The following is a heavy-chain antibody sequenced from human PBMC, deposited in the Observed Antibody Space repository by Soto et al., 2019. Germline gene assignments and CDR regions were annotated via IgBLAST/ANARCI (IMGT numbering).Heavy chain of an antibody. J-gene: IGHJ4*02. V-gene: IGHV4-59*02. D-gene: IGHD2-8*01. Sequence: SETLSLTCTVSGDSVTNYFWSWMRQPPGKGLEWIGHMYHGGRTNYSPSLKSRVTMSLDSSKNQFSLNLSSVTAADTAVYFCARDPGYCTNGVCPIFDCWGQGVLGTFSS. CDR3: ARDPGYCTNGVCPIFDC. CDR1: GDSVTNYF. CDR2: MYHGGRT.